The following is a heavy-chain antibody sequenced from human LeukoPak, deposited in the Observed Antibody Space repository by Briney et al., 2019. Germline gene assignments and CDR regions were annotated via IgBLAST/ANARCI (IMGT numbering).Heavy chain of an antibody. D-gene: IGHD3-22*01. Sequence: SVKVSCKASGGTFSSYAISWVRQAPGQGLEWMGRIIPILGIANYAQKFQGRVTITADKSTSTAYMELSSLRSEDTAVYYCAKGYDSSGYSTYWGQGTLVSV. CDR2: IIPILGIA. J-gene: IGHJ4*02. CDR3: AKGYDSSGYSTY. V-gene: IGHV1-69*04. CDR1: GGTFSSYA.